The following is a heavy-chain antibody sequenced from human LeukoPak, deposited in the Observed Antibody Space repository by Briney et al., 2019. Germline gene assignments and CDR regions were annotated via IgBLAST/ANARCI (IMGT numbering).Heavy chain of an antibody. CDR2: IIPIFGTA. CDR3: ARDTAMTTVTRILDY. V-gene: IGHV1-69*05. CDR1: GGTFSSYA. D-gene: IGHD4-17*01. Sequence: ASVKVSCKASGGTFSSYAISWVRQAPGQGLEWMGRIIPIFGTANYAQKFQGGVTITTDESTSTAYMELSSLRSEDTAVYYCARDTAMTTVTRILDYWGQGTLVTVSS. J-gene: IGHJ4*02.